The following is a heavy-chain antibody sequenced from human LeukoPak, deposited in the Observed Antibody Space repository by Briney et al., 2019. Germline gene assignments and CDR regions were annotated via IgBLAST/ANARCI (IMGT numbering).Heavy chain of an antibody. CDR3: ARAYCSGGSCFHYYYGMDV. Sequence: GASVKVSCKASGGTISSYAISWVRQAPGQGLEWMGRIIPILGIANYAQKFQGRVTITADKSTSTAYMELSSLRSEDTAVYYCARAYCSGGSCFHYYYGMDVWGQGTTVTVSS. CDR2: IIPILGIA. D-gene: IGHD2-15*01. V-gene: IGHV1-69*04. J-gene: IGHJ6*02. CDR1: GGTISSYA.